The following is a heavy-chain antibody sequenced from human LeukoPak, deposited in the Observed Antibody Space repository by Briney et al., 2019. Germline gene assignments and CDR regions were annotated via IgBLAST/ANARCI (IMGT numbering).Heavy chain of an antibody. CDR1: GGSISSYY. CDR3: ARGNDFWSGSFYYYGMDV. Sequence: SETLSLTCTVSGGSISSYYWSWIRQPAGKGLEWIGRSYTSGSTNYNPSLKSRVTMSVDTSKNQFSLKPSSVTAADTAVYYCARGNDFWSGSFYYYGMDVWGQGTTVTVSS. D-gene: IGHD3-3*01. J-gene: IGHJ6*02. CDR2: SYTSGST. V-gene: IGHV4-4*07.